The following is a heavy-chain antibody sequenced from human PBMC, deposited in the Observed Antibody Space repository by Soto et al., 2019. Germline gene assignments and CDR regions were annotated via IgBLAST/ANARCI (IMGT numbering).Heavy chain of an antibody. D-gene: IGHD3-3*01. CDR2: INHSGST. J-gene: IGHJ4*02. V-gene: IGHV4-34*01. CDR3: ARTELYDFWSGSLSDY. Sequence: SETLSLTCAVYGGSFSGYYWSWIRQPPGKGLEWIGEINHSGSTNYNPSLKSRVTISVDTSKNQSSLKLSSVTAADTAVYYCARTELYDFWSGSLSDYWGQGTLVTVSS. CDR1: GGSFSGYY.